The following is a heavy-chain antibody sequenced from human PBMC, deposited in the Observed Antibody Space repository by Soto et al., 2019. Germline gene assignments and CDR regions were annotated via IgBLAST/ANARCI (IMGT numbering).Heavy chain of an antibody. CDR1: GFTFSSYS. D-gene: IGHD3-10*01. Sequence: GGSLRLSCAASGFTFSSYSMNWVRQAPGKGLEWVSSISSSSSYIYYADSVKGRFTISRDNAKNSLYLQMNSLRAEDTAVYYCARDRALILYDYYYMDVWGKGTTVTVSS. V-gene: IGHV3-21*01. CDR3: ARDRALILYDYYYMDV. CDR2: ISSSSSYI. J-gene: IGHJ6*03.